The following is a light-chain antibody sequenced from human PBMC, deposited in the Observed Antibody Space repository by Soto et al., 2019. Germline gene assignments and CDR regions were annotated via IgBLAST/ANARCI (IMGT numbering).Light chain of an antibody. CDR1: QSVSNN. Sequence: ILMTQSPATLSVSPGERATLSCRASQSVSNNLAWYQQKPGQAPRLLIYGASTRATGIPARFSGSGSGTEFTLTISSLQSEDFAVYYCQQYNNWPPTFGQGTKLEIK. CDR2: GAS. J-gene: IGKJ2*01. V-gene: IGKV3-15*01. CDR3: QQYNNWPPT.